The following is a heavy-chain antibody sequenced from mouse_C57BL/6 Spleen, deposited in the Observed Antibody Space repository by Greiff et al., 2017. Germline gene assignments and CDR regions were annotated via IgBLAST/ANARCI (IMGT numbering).Heavy chain of an antibody. J-gene: IGHJ2*01. CDR3: TTGSQLTPDY. Sequence: VQLQQPGAELVRPGASVKLSCTASGFNITDDYMHWVKQRPEQGLEWIGWIDPANGDTEYAPKFPGKATLTVATSSNTAYLQLISLTSADSAVYYGTTGSQLTPDYWGQGTTLTVSS. CDR2: IDPANGDT. CDR1: GFNITDDY. V-gene: IGHV14-4*01. D-gene: IGHD3-1*01.